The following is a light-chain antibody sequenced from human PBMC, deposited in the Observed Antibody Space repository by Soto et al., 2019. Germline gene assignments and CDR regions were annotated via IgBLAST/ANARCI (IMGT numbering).Light chain of an antibody. CDR1: QSVSSSY. Sequence: EIVLTQSPGTLSLSPGERATVSCRASQSVSSSYLAWYQQKPGQAPRLLIYGASSRATGIPDRFSGSGSGTDFTLTISRLEPVDFAVYYCQQYGRSPLTFGGGPRVDIK. CDR2: GAS. CDR3: QQYGRSPLT. J-gene: IGKJ4*01. V-gene: IGKV3-20*01.